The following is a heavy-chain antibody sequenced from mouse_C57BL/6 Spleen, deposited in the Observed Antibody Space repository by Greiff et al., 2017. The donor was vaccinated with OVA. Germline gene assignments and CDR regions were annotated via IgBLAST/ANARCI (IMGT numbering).Heavy chain of an antibody. J-gene: IGHJ3*01. V-gene: IGHV5-17*01. CDR2: ISSGSSTI. D-gene: IGHD2-4*01. CDR3: ASNDYDYDGAY. Sequence: EVQGVESGGGLVKPGGSLKLSCAASGFTFSDYGMHWVRQAPEKGLEWVAYISSGSSTIYYADTVKGRFTISRDNAKNTLFLQMTSLRSEDTAMYYCASNDYDYDGAYWGQGTLVTVSA. CDR1: GFTFSDYG.